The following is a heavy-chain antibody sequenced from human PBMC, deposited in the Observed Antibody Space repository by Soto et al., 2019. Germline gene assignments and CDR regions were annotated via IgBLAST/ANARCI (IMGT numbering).Heavy chain of an antibody. CDR1: GYIFTTNW. CDR3: ARLVDSWGEPHYFDS. CDR2: IYPGDSET. D-gene: IGHD3-16*01. Sequence: GEALKISCPASGYIFTTNWIGWVRQMPGKGLEWMGIIYPGDSETRYGPSFQGRVTISADRSLNTVYLQWTSLKVSDTAMYYCARLVDSWGEPHYFDSWGQGTMVTVSS. J-gene: IGHJ4*02. V-gene: IGHV5-51*01.